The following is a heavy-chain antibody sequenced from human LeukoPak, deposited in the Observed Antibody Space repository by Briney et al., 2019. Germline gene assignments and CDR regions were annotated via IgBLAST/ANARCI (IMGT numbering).Heavy chain of an antibody. CDR3: AGGFGGYGSGSYYYYYYMDV. CDR1: GYSFTSYW. D-gene: IGHD3-10*01. V-gene: IGHV5-51*01. Sequence: GESLKISCKGSGYSFTSYWIGWVRQMPGKGLEWMGIIYPGDSDTRYSPSFQGQVTISADKSISAAYLQWSSLKASDTAMYYCAGGFGGYGSGSYYYYYYMDVWGKGTTVTVSS. CDR2: IYPGDSDT. J-gene: IGHJ6*03.